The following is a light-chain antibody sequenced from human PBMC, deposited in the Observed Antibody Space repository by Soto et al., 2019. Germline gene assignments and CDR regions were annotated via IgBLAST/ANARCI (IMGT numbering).Light chain of an antibody. Sequence: EIVLTQSPGTLSLSPGEGATLSCRASQSLRRSSLAWYQQKPGQAPRLLIYGASTRATGIPDRFSGSGSGTDFTLTITRLEPEDFVVYYCHQYGNSPATFGPGTKVDIK. CDR3: HQYGNSPAT. CDR2: GAS. CDR1: QSLRRSS. J-gene: IGKJ3*01. V-gene: IGKV3-20*01.